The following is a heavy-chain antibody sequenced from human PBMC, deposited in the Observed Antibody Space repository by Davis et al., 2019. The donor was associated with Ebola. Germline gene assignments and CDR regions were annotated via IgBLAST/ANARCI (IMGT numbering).Heavy chain of an antibody. Sequence: ASVKVSCKASGGTFSSYAINWVRQATGQGPEWMGWMNPNSGNTGYAQKFQGRVTMTRNTSISTAYMELSSLRSEDTAVYYCARVRVTTERWLQSLGYWGQGTLVTVSS. CDR2: MNPNSGNT. CDR1: GGTFSSYA. D-gene: IGHD5-24*01. J-gene: IGHJ4*02. V-gene: IGHV1-8*02. CDR3: ARVRVTTERWLQSLGY.